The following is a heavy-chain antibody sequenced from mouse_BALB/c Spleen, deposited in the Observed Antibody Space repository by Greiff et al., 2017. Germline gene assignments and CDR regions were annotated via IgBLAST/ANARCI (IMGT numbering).Heavy chain of an antibody. V-gene: IGHV1-55*01. CDR1: GYNFTSYW. CDR3: ARDKKEYYYAMDY. Sequence: QVQLQQPGAELVKPGTSVKLSCKASGYNFTSYWINWVKLRPGQGLEWIGDIYPGSGSTNYNEKFKSKATLTVDTSSSTAYMQLSSLASEDSALYYCARDKKEYYYAMDYWGQGTSVTVSS. J-gene: IGHJ4*01. CDR2: IYPGSGST.